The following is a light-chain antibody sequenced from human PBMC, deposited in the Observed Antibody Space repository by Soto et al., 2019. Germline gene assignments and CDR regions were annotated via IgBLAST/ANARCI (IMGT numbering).Light chain of an antibody. V-gene: IGKV3-20*01. CDR3: QQYGSSPPYT. CDR2: GAS. J-gene: IGKJ2*01. CDR1: QSVSSSY. Sequence: EIVLTQSPGTLSLSPGERATLSCRASQSVSSSYLAWYQQKPGQAPRLLIYGASSRATGIPDRFSGSGSGTHFPLTISRLEPEEFAVYYCQQYGSSPPYTFGQGTKLEIK.